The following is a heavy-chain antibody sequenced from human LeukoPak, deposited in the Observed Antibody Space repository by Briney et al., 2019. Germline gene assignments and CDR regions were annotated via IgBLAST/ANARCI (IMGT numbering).Heavy chain of an antibody. CDR3: ARPPRGY. D-gene: IGHD3-10*01. CDR2: IYYSGNT. CDR1: GGSIRSYY. J-gene: IGHJ4*02. V-gene: IGHV4-59*01. Sequence: PSETLSLTCTVSGGSIRSYYWSWIRQPPGKGLEWIGYIYYSGNTKYNPSLKSRVTISVDTSKNQFSLRLRSVTAADTAVYYCARPPRGYWGQGTLVTVSS.